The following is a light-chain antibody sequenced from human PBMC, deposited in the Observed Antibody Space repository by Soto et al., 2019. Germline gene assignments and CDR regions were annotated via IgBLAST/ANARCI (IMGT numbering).Light chain of an antibody. CDR3: QQYYSYPWT. V-gene: IGKV1-5*01. Sequence: DIQMTQSPSTLSASVGDRVTITCRASQTFNSWVTWYQQKPGKAPKLLIYAASTLQSGVPSRFSGSGSGTDFTLTISCLQSEDFATYYCQQYYSYPWTFGQGTKVDIK. CDR1: QTFNSW. J-gene: IGKJ1*01. CDR2: AAS.